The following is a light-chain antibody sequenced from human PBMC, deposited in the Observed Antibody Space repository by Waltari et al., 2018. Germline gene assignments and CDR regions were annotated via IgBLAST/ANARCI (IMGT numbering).Light chain of an antibody. CDR1: SSDVGGYNY. Sequence: QSALTQPASVSGSPGQSITISCTGPSSDVGGYNYVSWYQQHPGKAPKLMIYDVSNRPSGVSNRFSGSKSGNTASLTISGLQAEDEADYYCNSYTSSSTVVFGGGTKLTVL. CDR2: DVS. CDR3: NSYTSSSTVV. V-gene: IGLV2-14*03. J-gene: IGLJ2*01.